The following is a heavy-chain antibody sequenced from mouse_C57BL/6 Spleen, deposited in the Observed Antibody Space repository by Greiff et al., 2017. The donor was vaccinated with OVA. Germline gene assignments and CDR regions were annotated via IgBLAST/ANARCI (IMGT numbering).Heavy chain of an antibody. CDR2: INPSSGYT. J-gene: IGHJ4*01. V-gene: IGHV1-7*01. Sequence: VQLQQSGAELAKPGASVKLSCKASGYTFTSYWMHWVKQRPGQGLEWIGYINPSSGYTKYNQKFKDKATLTADKSSSTAYMQLSSLTYEDSAVYYCASPSFITTVVATGDYAMDYWGQGTSVTVSS. CDR3: ASPSFITTVVATGDYAMDY. D-gene: IGHD1-1*01. CDR1: GYTFTSYW.